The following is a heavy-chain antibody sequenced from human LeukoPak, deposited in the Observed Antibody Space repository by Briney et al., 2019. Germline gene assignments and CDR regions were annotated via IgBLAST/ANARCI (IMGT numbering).Heavy chain of an antibody. V-gene: IGHV4-34*01. CDR1: GGSFSDYY. CDR3: AKGHRYSSGWYWSHWFDP. J-gene: IGHJ5*02. Sequence: ASETLSLTCAVYGGSFSDYYWTWIRQPPGKGPEWIGEINHSGSTNYNPSLKSRVTISVDTSKKQFFLRLSSVTAADTAVYYCAKGHRYSSGWYWSHWFDPWGQGTLVAVSS. CDR2: INHSGST. D-gene: IGHD6-19*01.